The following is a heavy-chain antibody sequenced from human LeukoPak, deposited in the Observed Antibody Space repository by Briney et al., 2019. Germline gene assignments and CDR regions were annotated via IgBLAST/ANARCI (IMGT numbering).Heavy chain of an antibody. Sequence: GGSLRLSCAASGFTFSDYFMSWVRQAPGKGLEWVSFLSGSGEIIYYADSVKGRFTISRDNAKNSLYLQMNSLRAEDTAVYHCARAGQNNWFDPWGQGTLVTVSS. V-gene: IGHV3-11*01. CDR1: GFTFSDYF. CDR2: LSGSGEII. CDR3: ARAGQNNWFDP. J-gene: IGHJ5*02.